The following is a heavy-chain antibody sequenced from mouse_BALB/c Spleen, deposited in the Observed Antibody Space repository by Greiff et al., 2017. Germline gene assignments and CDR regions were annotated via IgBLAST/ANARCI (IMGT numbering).Heavy chain of an antibody. CDR2: IDPENGDT. Sequence: VQLKQSGAELVRSGASVKLSCTASGFNIKDYYMHWVKQRPEQGLEWIGWIDPENGDTEYAPKFQGKATMTADTSSNTAYLQLSSLTSEDTAVYYCIDYAESYWGQGTLVTVSA. V-gene: IGHV14-4*02. CDR1: GFNIKDYY. J-gene: IGHJ3*01. D-gene: IGHD2-4*01. CDR3: IDYAESY.